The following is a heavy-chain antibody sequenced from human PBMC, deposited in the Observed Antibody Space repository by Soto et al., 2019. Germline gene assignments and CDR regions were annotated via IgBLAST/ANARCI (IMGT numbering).Heavy chain of an antibody. D-gene: IGHD2-2*01. CDR3: AKAGRGVPADHWDY. CDR1: GFTFSNYA. V-gene: IGHV3-23*01. Sequence: GGSLRLSCAASGFTFSNYAMTWVRQAPGKGLDWVSDISGSGSGTYYADSVRGRFTISXXXXKXXXYXHXXXLRADDTAVYYCAKAGRGVPADHWDYWGQGTLVTVSS. CDR2: ISGSGSGT. J-gene: IGHJ4*02.